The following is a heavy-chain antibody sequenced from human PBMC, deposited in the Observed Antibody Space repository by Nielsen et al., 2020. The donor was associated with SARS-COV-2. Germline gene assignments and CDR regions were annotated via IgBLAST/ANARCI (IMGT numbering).Heavy chain of an antibody. CDR2: INPNSGGT. J-gene: IGHJ5*02. Sequence: ASVKVSCKASGYTFTGYYMHWVRQAPGQGLEWMGWINPNSGGTHYAQKFQGRVTMTRDTSISTAYMELSRLRSDGTAVYYCARSYSSGWYWFDPWGQGTLVTVSS. CDR3: ARSYSSGWYWFDP. D-gene: IGHD6-19*01. V-gene: IGHV1-2*02. CDR1: GYTFTGYY.